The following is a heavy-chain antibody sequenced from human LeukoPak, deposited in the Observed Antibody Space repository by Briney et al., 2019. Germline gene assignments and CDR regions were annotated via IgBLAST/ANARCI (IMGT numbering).Heavy chain of an antibody. D-gene: IGHD6-19*01. CDR2: ISGSGGST. CDR1: GFTFSSYA. CDR3: AKAGSRGSYGMDV. Sequence: XGSLRLSCAASGFTFSSYAMSWVRQAPGKGLEWVSAISGSGGSTYYADSVKGRFTISRDNSKNTLYLQMNSLRAEDTAVYYCAKAGSRGSYGMDVWGQGTTVTVSS. J-gene: IGHJ6*02. V-gene: IGHV3-23*01.